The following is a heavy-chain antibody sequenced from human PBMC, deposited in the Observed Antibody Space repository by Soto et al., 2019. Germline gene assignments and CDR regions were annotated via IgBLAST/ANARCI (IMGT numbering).Heavy chain of an antibody. CDR1: GGSFSGYY. CDR2: INHSGST. J-gene: IGHJ6*02. CDR3: ARGSWFGELLSGMDV. D-gene: IGHD3-10*01. Sequence: KTSETLSLTCAVYGGSFSGYYWSWIRQPPGKGLEWIGEINHSGSTNYNPSLKSRVTISVDTSKNQFSLKLSSVTAADTAVYYCARGSWFGELLSGMDVWGQGTTVTVSS. V-gene: IGHV4-34*01.